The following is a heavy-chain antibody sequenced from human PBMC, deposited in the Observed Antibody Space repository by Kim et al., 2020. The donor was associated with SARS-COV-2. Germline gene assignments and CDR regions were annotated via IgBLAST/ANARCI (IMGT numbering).Heavy chain of an antibody. D-gene: IGHD2-8*01. CDR2: ISSSGSHT. Sequence: GGSLRLSCAGSAFAFSDSYMSWIRQAPGKGLEWVSYISSSGSHTNYADSVKGRFTISRDNAKNSLYLQMNSLRAEDTAMYYCARDLRCAATFDYWGRG. J-gene: IGHJ4*02. CDR1: AFAFSDSY. V-gene: IGHV3-11*06. CDR3: ARDLRCAATFDY.